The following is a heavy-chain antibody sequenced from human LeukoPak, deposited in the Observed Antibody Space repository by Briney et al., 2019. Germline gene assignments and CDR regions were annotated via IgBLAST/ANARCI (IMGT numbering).Heavy chain of an antibody. Sequence: QPGGSLRLSCAASGFTFSSYWMSWVRQAPGKGLEWVANIKQDGSEEYYVDSVKGRFTISRDNAKNSLYLQMNSLRAEDTAVYYCARTHERKNGYFDYWGQGTLVTVSS. CDR2: IKQDGSEE. CDR3: ARTHERKNGYFDY. D-gene: IGHD2-8*01. V-gene: IGHV3-7*01. CDR1: GFTFSSYW. J-gene: IGHJ4*02.